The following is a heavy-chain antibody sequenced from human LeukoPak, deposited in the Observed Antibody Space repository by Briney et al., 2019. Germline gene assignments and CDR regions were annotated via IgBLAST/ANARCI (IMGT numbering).Heavy chain of an antibody. CDR3: ATQPAAADVDY. CDR2: IYSGGST. D-gene: IGHD2-2*01. J-gene: IGHJ4*02. Sequence: GGSLRLSCAASGFTVSSNYMSWVRQAPGKGLEWVSVIYSGGSTYYADSVKGRFTISRDNSKNTLYLQMNSLRAEDTAVYYCATQPAAADVDYWGQGTLVTVSS. CDR1: GFTVSSNY. V-gene: IGHV3-66*02.